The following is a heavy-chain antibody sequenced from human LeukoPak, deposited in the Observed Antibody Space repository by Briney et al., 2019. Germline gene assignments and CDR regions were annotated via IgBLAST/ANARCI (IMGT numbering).Heavy chain of an antibody. CDR3: ARAACSSTSCYAGYYYGMDV. D-gene: IGHD2-2*01. CDR1: GDSISSGGSY. J-gene: IGHJ6*02. CDR2: IYYSGTT. Sequence: SETLSLTCTVSGDSISSGGSYWSWPRQHPGEGLEWIGYIYYSGTTQYNPSLKSRVTISIDTSKNQFSLKLTSVTAADTAVYYCARAACSSTSCYAGYYYGMDVWGQGTTVTVSS. V-gene: IGHV4-31*03.